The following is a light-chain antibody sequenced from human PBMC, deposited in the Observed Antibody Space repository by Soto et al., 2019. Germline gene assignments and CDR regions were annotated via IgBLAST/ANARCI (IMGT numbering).Light chain of an antibody. Sequence: DIQLTQSPSTLSASVGDRVTITCRASQSISVWLAWYQQKPGKSPKLLIFKASILEYVVPSRFSGSGSETEFTLTISSLQPDDFATYYCHQYVSSPWTFGQGTEVEIK. CDR1: QSISVW. CDR3: HQYVSSPWT. J-gene: IGKJ1*01. V-gene: IGKV1-5*03. CDR2: KAS.